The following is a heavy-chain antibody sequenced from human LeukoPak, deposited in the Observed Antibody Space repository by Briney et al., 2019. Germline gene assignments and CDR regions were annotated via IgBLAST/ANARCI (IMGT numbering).Heavy chain of an antibody. CDR1: GYTFTGYY. Sequence: ASVKVSCKASGYTFTGYYLHWVRQAPGQGLEWMGWVNPDSGGTNYAQTFQGRVTMTRDTSISTAYMELRRLRSDDTALYYCARAYCTRSTCYRIGGYWGQGTLVTVSS. CDR2: VNPDSGGT. J-gene: IGHJ4*02. D-gene: IGHD2-2*01. V-gene: IGHV1-2*02. CDR3: ARAYCTRSTCYRIGGY.